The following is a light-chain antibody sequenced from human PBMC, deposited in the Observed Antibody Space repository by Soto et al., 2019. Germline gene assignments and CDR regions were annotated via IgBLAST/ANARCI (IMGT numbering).Light chain of an antibody. CDR3: QQYNSWPIT. CDR2: RAS. J-gene: IGKJ5*01. V-gene: IGKV3-15*01. Sequence: EVLMTQSPDTLYVSPGERVTLSCRASQSVSDNLAWYQQKPGQGPRLLVYRASTRTLVIPARFSGSESGTEFTLTISSLQSEDFAVYYCQQYNSWPITFGQGTRLEIK. CDR1: QSVSDN.